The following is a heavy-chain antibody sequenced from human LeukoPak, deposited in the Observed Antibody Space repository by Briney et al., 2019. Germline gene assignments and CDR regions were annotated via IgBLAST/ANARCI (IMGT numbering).Heavy chain of an antibody. D-gene: IGHD4-17*01. CDR1: GGSISSGSYY. V-gene: IGHV4-61*02. CDR3: ARSPTVTRYYYYMDV. J-gene: IGHJ6*03. Sequence: PSETLSLTCTVSGGSISSGSYYWSWIRQSAGKGLEWIGRIYTGGSTTYNPSLKSRVTISLDTSKNQFSLQLNSVTAADTAVYFCARSPTVTRYYYYMDVWGKGTTVTISS. CDR2: IYTGGST.